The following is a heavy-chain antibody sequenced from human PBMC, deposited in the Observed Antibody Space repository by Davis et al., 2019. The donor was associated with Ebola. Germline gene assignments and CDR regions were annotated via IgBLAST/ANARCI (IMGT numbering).Heavy chain of an antibody. CDR2: INYSGST. CDR3: AREETRGSIAGWFDP. D-gene: IGHD2-21*01. CDR1: GGSISDSDYY. Sequence: SETLSLTCAVSGGSISDSDYYWGWIRQPPGKGLEWIGSINYSGSTYYTPSLRSRVTISVDTSKNQISLKLSSLTAADTGFYYCAREETRGSIAGWFDPWGQGTLVTVSS. V-gene: IGHV4-39*02. J-gene: IGHJ5*02.